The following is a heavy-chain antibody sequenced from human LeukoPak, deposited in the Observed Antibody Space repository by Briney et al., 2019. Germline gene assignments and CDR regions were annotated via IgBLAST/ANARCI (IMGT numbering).Heavy chain of an antibody. CDR2: TYYRSKWFN. CDR1: GDSVSSDSAS. Sequence: SQTLSLTCAISGDSVSSDSASWNWIRQSPSRGLEWLGRTYYRSKWFNDYAISVKGRITINPDTSKNQFSLQLNSVTPEDTAVYYCARGNYDSSGYSFDYWGQGTLVTVSS. CDR3: ARGNYDSSGYSFDY. V-gene: IGHV6-1*01. D-gene: IGHD3-22*01. J-gene: IGHJ4*02.